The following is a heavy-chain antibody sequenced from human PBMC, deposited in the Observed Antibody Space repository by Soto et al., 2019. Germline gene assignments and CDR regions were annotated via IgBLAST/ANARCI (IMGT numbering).Heavy chain of an antibody. V-gene: IGHV3-7*01. CDR3: ARDRPYYDFWSGYPLDAFDI. Sequence: GGSLRLSCAASGFTFSSHWMSCVRQAHRKGLEGVANIKQDGSEKYDVDSVKGRFTISRDNAKNSLYLQMNSLRAEDTAVYYCARDRPYYDFWSGYPLDAFDIWGQGTMVTVSS. CDR2: IKQDGSEK. D-gene: IGHD3-3*01. J-gene: IGHJ3*02. CDR1: GFTFSSHW.